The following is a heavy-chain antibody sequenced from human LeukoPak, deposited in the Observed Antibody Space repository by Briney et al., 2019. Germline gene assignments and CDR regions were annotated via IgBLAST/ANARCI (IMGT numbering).Heavy chain of an antibody. Sequence: GGSLRLSCAASGFTFSSYAMHWVRQAPGKGLEWVAVISYDGSNKYYADSVKGRFTISRDNSKNTLYLQMNSLRAEDTAVYYCAKEAAGVINWNANYWGQGTLVTVSS. CDR2: ISYDGSNK. J-gene: IGHJ4*02. V-gene: IGHV3-30*04. CDR1: GFTFSSYA. CDR3: AKEAAGVINWNANY. D-gene: IGHD1-1*01.